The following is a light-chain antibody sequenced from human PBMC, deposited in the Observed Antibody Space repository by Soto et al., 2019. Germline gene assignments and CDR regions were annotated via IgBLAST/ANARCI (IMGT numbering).Light chain of an antibody. CDR1: SSNIGAGYD. J-gene: IGLJ1*01. CDR2: GNS. V-gene: IGLV1-40*01. CDR3: QAYYSSLSGV. Sequence: QSELTQPPSGSGAPGQRVTISCTVSSSNIGAGYDVHWYQQLPGTAPKLLIYGNSNRPSGVPDRFSGSKSGTSASLAISGFQAEDEADYYCQAYYSSLSGVVRTGTNVTVL.